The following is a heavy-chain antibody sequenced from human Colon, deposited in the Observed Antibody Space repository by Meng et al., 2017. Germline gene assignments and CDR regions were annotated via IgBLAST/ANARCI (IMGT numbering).Heavy chain of an antibody. V-gene: IGHV3-21*01. CDR3: AKGDPDYDSSGYYPGRFEY. CDR1: GFTFSSYS. Sequence: EVQLVESGGGLVKPGGSLRLSCAASGFTFSSYSMTWVRQAPGKGLEWVSSIRSSSSHIYYVDSVKGRFTISRDNAKNSLYLQMNSLRAEDTAVYYCAKGDPDYDSSGYYPGRFEYWGQGILVTVSS. J-gene: IGHJ4*02. D-gene: IGHD3-22*01. CDR2: IRSSSSHI.